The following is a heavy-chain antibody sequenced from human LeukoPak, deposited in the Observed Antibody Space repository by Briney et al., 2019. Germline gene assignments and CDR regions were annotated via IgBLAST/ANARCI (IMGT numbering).Heavy chain of an antibody. CDR1: GFTFSDYS. CDR2: ISRTSTWI. J-gene: IGHJ5*02. CDR3: ASHPSQYSSSWYNWFDP. D-gene: IGHD6-13*01. V-gene: IGHV3-21*01. Sequence: GGSLRLSCAASGFTFSDYSMQWVRQAPGKGLEWVSSISRTSTWIYYADSVKGRFTISRDNAKNSLYLQMNSLRAEDTAVYYCASHPSQYSSSWYNWFDPWGQGTLVTVSS.